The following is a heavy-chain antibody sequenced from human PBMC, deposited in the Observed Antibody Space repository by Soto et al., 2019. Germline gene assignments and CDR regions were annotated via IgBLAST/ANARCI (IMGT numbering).Heavy chain of an antibody. V-gene: IGHV3-23*01. CDR3: ARDSTFDNWFDP. CDR2: ISGSGGST. Sequence: GGSLRLSCAASGFTFSSYAMSWVRQAPGKGLEWVSAISGSGGSTYYADSVKGRFTISRDNSKNQFSLKLSSVTAADTAVYYCARDSTFDNWFDPWGQGTLVTVSS. J-gene: IGHJ5*02. CDR1: GFTFSSYA. D-gene: IGHD3-16*01.